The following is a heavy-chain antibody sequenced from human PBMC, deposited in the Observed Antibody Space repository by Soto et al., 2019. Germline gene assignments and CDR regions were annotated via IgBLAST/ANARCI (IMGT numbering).Heavy chain of an antibody. Sequence: SVKVSCKASGGTFSSYAISWVRQAPGQGLEWMGGIIPIFGTANYAQKFQGRVTITADESTSTAYMELSSLRSEDTAVYYCARGGVGNYYYYYGMDVWGQGTTVTVSS. CDR3: ARGGVGNYYYYYGMDV. CDR2: IIPIFGTA. CDR1: GGTFSSYA. J-gene: IGHJ6*02. V-gene: IGHV1-69*13. D-gene: IGHD4-4*01.